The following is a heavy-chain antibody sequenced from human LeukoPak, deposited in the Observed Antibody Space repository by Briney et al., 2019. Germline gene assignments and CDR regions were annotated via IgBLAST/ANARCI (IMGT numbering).Heavy chain of an antibody. CDR1: GFTFSSYA. J-gene: IGHJ6*03. CDR2: ISYDGSNK. D-gene: IGHD3-3*01. CDR3: ASGVEDYYYYMDV. Sequence: GRSLRLSCAASGFTFSSYAMHWVRQAPGKGLEWVAVISYDGSNKYYADSVKGRFTISSDNSKNTLYLQMNSLRAEVTAVYYCASGVEDYYYYMDVWGKGTPVTVSS. V-gene: IGHV3-30-3*01.